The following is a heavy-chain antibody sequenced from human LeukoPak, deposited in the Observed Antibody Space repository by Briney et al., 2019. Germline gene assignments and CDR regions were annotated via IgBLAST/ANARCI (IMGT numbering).Heavy chain of an antibody. V-gene: IGHV3-7*01. CDR2: IKQDGSEK. CDR1: GFTFSSYG. J-gene: IGHJ4*02. Sequence: PGGTLRLSCAASGFTFSSYGMSWVRQAPGKGLEWVANIKQDGSEKYYVDSVKGRFTISRDNAKNSLYLQMNSLRAEDTAVYYCARDRRWLQPSFGGYWGQGTLVTVSS. CDR3: ARDRRWLQPSFGGY. D-gene: IGHD5-24*01.